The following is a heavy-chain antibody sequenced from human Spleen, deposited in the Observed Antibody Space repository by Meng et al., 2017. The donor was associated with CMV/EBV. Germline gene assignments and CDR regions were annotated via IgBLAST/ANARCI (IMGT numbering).Heavy chain of an antibody. CDR2: TYYRSKWYN. V-gene: IGHV6-1*01. D-gene: IGHD3-22*01. CDR1: WDSVSSNSAA. CDR3: ARDAYYYDSRPFDY. Sequence: QVPLQQDGPGLRKPSHTLSLTCSISWDSVSSNSAAWNWIRQSPSRGLEWLGRTYYRSKWYNDYAVSVKSRITINPDTSKNQFSLQLNSVTPEDTAVYYCARDAYYYDSRPFDYWGQGTLVTVSS. J-gene: IGHJ4*02.